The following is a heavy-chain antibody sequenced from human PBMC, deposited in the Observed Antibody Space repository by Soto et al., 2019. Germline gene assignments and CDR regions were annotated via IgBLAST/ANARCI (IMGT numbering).Heavy chain of an antibody. V-gene: IGHV4-4*08. CDR3: AREYTAMVGDYYYYGMDV. CDR1: GSSINDYY. D-gene: IGHD5-18*01. CDR2: VYHSGNT. J-gene: IGHJ6*02. Sequence: SETLSLTCAVSGSSINDYYWTWIRQSPGKELEWIGFVYHSGNTNYNPSLKSRVAISLDTSKSYFSLKLYSVTAADTAVYYCAREYTAMVGDYYYYGMDVWGQGTTVTVSS.